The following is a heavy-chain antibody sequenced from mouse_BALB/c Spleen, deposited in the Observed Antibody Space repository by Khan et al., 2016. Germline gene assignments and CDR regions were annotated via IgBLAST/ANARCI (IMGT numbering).Heavy chain of an antibody. J-gene: IGHJ2*01. CDR2: IYPGDGDT. CDR3: GRSGDGYDY. V-gene: IGHV1-80*01. CDR1: GYAFSIYW. Sequence: QVQLQQSGAELVRPGSSVKISCKASGYAFSIYWMNWVKQRPGQGLEWIGQIYPGDGDTDYNGKFKDKATLTADKSSSTAYMQRSSLPSEDSAVYCCGRSGDGYDYWGQGTTLTVSS. D-gene: IGHD2-3*01.